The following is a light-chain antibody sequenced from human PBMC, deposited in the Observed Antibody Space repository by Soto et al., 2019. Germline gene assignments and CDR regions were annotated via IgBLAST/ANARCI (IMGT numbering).Light chain of an antibody. Sequence: DIQMTQSPSTLSASVGDRVTITCRASQSISRWLDWYQQKPGKAPKALIYDASTLRSGVPSRFSGGGSGTDLTLTISILQPDDCATYYCQQYHTYSTFGQGTRLEIK. J-gene: IGKJ5*01. CDR2: DAS. V-gene: IGKV1-5*01. CDR1: QSISRW. CDR3: QQYHTYST.